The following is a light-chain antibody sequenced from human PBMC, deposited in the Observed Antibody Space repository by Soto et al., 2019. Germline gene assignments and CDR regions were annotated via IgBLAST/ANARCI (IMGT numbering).Light chain of an antibody. CDR2: GAS. V-gene: IGKV3-15*01. CDR1: QSISTN. Sequence: MTQSPATLSVSPGERVSLSCRASQSISTNLAWYQQKPGQAPRLLIYGASTRDTHIPDRFSGTGSATEFTLSVSSLQSEDFAIYYCQQYYDWPLVTFGGGTRVEI. CDR3: QQYYDWPLVT. J-gene: IGKJ4*01.